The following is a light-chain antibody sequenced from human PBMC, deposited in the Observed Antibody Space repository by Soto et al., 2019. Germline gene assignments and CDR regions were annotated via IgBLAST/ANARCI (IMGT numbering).Light chain of an antibody. V-gene: IGKV1-17*01. CDR3: LQHQTYPLT. CDR1: QGIRNG. Sequence: DIQMTQSPSSLSASVGDRVTITCRASQGIRNGLSWYQQKPGQAPKRLIYTASSLQSGVPSRFSGSGSGTEFTLTISSLQPEDFATYYCLQHQTYPLTFGQGTKVEIK. CDR2: TAS. J-gene: IGKJ1*01.